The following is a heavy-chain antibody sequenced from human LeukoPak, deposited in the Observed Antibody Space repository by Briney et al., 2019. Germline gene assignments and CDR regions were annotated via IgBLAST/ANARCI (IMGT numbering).Heavy chain of an antibody. D-gene: IGHD1-26*01. CDR3: ASERGSYDY. CDR2: TYYRSKWYN. J-gene: IGHJ4*02. Sequence: SQTLSLTCAISGDSVSSNSVTWNWIRQSPSRGLEWLGRTYYRSKWYNDYAVSVKSRITINPDTSKNQFSLQLNSVTPEDTAVYYCASERGSYDYWGQGTLVTVSS. V-gene: IGHV6-1*01. CDR1: GDSVSSNSVT.